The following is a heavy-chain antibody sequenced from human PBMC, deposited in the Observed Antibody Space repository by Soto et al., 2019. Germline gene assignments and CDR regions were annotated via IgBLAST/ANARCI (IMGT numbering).Heavy chain of an antibody. V-gene: IGHV4-34*02. CDR1: GGSFSGYY. Sequence: QVQLQQWGAGLLKPSATLSLTCAVHGGSFSGYYWSWIRQSPGKGLEWVGEITHSGGINYNMCLKSRVTISVDTSKKPFSLKVNSVTAADTAVYYCARGRELVWFGEETFGVDVWGQGTTVTVSS. D-gene: IGHD3-10*01. CDR3: ARGRELVWFGEETFGVDV. J-gene: IGHJ6*02. CDR2: ITHSGGI.